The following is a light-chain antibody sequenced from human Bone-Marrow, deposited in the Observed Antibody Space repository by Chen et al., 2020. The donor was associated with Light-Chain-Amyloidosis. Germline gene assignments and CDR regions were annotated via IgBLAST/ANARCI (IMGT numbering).Light chain of an antibody. J-gene: IGLJ3*02. V-gene: IGLV3-21*02. CDR1: NIGSTS. CDR3: QVWDRSSDRPV. Sequence: SYVLTQPSSVSVAPGQTATIACGGNNIGSTSVHWYQQTPGQAPLLVVYEDSDRPSGIPERLSGSNSGNSATLTISRVEAGDEAADYCQVWDRSSDRPVFGGGTKLTVL. CDR2: EDS.